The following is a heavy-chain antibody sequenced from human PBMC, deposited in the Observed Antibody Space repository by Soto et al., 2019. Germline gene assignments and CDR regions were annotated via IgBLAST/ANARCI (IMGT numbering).Heavy chain of an antibody. CDR3: AKLSREQFVQVCDY. V-gene: IGHV3-23*01. CDR2: ITGSGGST. CDR1: GFTFSSKA. Sequence: PGGSLRLSCAASGFTFSSKAMSWVRQAPGKGLEWVSAITGSGGSTYYADSVKGRFTISRDNSKNTLYLQMNSLRAEDTAVYYCAKLSREQFVQVCDYWGQGTLVTVSS. D-gene: IGHD6-6*01. J-gene: IGHJ4*02.